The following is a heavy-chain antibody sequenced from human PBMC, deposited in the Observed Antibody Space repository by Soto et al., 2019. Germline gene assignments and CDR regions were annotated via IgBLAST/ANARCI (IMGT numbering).Heavy chain of an antibody. J-gene: IGHJ4*02. CDR2: IYYSGST. CDR3: ASGGYSYGGDY. D-gene: IGHD5-18*01. CDR1: GGSISSGGYS. V-gene: IGHV4-31*11. Sequence: LSLTCAVSGGSISSGGYSCNWIRQHPGKGLEWIGYIYYSGSTYYNPSLKSRVTISVDTSKNQFSLKLSSVTAADTAVYYCASGGYSYGGDYWGQGTLVTVSS.